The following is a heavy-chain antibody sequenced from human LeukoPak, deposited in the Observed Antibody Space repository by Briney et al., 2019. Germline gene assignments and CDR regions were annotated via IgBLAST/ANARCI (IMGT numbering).Heavy chain of an antibody. CDR1: GFTFSSYS. J-gene: IGHJ4*02. Sequence: GGSLRLSCGASGFTFSSYSMNWVRQAPGKGLEWVSSISSSSTYIYYADSVKGRFTISRDNAKNSLYLQMNSLRAEDTAVYYCARGRGLATTDYWGQGTLVTVSS. CDR2: ISSSSTYI. V-gene: IGHV3-21*01. CDR3: ARGRGLATTDY. D-gene: IGHD5-24*01.